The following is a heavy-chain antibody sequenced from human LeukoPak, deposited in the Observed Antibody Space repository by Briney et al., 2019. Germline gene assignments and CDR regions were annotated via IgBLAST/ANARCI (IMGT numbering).Heavy chain of an antibody. J-gene: IGHJ3*02. V-gene: IGHV3-48*04. CDR1: GSTFSTYS. D-gene: IGHD2/OR15-2a*01. CDR2: ISTSSSPI. CDR3: ARGFQYGAFDI. Sequence: GGSLRLSCAASGSTFSTYSMNWVRQAPGKGLEWVSYISTSSSPIQYADSVKGRFTNSRDNARNSLYLQMNSLRAEDTAVYYCARGFQYGAFDIWGQGTMVTVS.